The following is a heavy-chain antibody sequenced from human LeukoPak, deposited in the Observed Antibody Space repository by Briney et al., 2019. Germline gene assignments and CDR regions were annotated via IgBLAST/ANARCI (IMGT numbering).Heavy chain of an antibody. V-gene: IGHV3-30*02. CDR3: AKDAKYQLPQLYYYYMDV. CDR1: GFTFSSYG. CDR2: IRYDGSNK. D-gene: IGHD2-2*01. J-gene: IGHJ6*03. Sequence: GGSLRLSCAASGFTFSSYGMHWVRQAPGKGLEWVAFIRYDGSNKYYADSVKGRFTISRDNSKNTLYLQMNSLRAEDTAVYYCAKDAKYQLPQLYYYYMDVWGKGTTVTVSS.